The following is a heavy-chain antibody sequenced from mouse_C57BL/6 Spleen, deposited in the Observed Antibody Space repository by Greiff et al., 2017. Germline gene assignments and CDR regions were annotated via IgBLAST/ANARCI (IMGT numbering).Heavy chain of an antibody. V-gene: IGHV1-74*01. CDR3: AISITTVVATDY. J-gene: IGHJ4*01. CDR2: IHPSDSDT. Sequence: QVQLKQPGAELVKPGASVKVSCKASGYTFTSYWMHWVKQRPGQGLEWIGRIHPSDSDTNYNQKFKGKATLTVDKSSSTAYMQLISLTSEDSAVYYCAISITTVVATDYWGQGTSVTVSS. D-gene: IGHD1-1*01. CDR1: GYTFTSYW.